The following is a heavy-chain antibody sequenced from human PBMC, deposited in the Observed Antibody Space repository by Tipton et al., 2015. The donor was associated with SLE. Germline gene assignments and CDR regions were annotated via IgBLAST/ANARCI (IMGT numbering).Heavy chain of an antibody. CDR3: ASSYSDYGMDV. J-gene: IGHJ6*02. CDR2: IYYSGST. D-gene: IGHD3-10*01. CDR1: GGSINNSY. Sequence: TLSLTCTVPGGSINNSYWNWIRQPPGKAPEWIGYIYYSGSTNYNPSLKSRVTISVDTSKNQISLQLSPVTAADTAVYYCASSYSDYGMDVWGQGTTVTVSS. V-gene: IGHV4-59*01.